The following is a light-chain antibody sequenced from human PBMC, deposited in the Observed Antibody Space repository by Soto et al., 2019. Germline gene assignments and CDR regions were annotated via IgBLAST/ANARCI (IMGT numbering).Light chain of an antibody. J-gene: IGLJ2*01. CDR3: CSYAGSSTLV. Sequence: QSALTQPASVSGSLGQSITISCTGTSSDVGSYNLVSWYQQHPGKAPKLMICEGSKRPSGVSNRFSGSKSGNTASLTISGLQAEDEADYYCCSYAGSSTLVFGGGTKLTVL. CDR1: SSDVGSYNL. V-gene: IGLV2-23*01. CDR2: EGS.